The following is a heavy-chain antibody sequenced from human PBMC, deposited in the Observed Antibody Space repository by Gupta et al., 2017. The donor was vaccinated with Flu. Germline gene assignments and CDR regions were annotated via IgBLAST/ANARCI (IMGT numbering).Heavy chain of an antibody. CDR2: INHSGSG. CDR3: ARGGGVAGKFDV. CDR1: GGSLNDYY. Sequence: QVRLQQWGAAPLKPWETLSLTCTVYGGSLNDYYWTWIRQRPGEGLEWIGEINHSGSGNDNPSFKSRLTISLDTSKKQFSLNLRSVTAADTAVYYCARGGGVAGKFDVWGQGTLVTVSS. J-gene: IGHJ3*01. D-gene: IGHD2-8*01. V-gene: IGHV4-34*01.